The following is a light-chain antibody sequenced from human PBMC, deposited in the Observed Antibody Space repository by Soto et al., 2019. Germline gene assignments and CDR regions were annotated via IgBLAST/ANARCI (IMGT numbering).Light chain of an antibody. CDR3: QNFGDSPFT. Sequence: PGERATLSCRASETISSHYIAWYQQKPGQAPRLLIFGASTRATGIPDRFSGSWSGTDFTLTISRLEPEDFAVYYCQNFGDSPFTFGPGTEVDIK. J-gene: IGKJ3*01. CDR1: ETISSHY. CDR2: GAS. V-gene: IGKV3-20*01.